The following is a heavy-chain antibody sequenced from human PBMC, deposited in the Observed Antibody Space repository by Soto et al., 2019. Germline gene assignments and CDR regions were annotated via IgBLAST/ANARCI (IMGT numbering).Heavy chain of an antibody. J-gene: IGHJ4*02. D-gene: IGHD6-13*01. CDR3: ARAELSSSQGSWSSRGVDY. CDR2: IIPILGIA. Sequence: QVQLVQSGAEVKKPGSSVKVSCKASGGTFSSYTISWVRQAPGQGLEWMGRIIPILGIANYAQKFQGRVTITADKSTSTAYMELSSLRSEDTAVYYCARAELSSSQGSWSSRGVDYWGQGTLVTVSS. V-gene: IGHV1-69*02. CDR1: GGTFSSYT.